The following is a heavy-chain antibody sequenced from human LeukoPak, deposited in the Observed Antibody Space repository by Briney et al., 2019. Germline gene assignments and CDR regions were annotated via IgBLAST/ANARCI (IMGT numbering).Heavy chain of an antibody. D-gene: IGHD3-9*01. V-gene: IGHV4-61*02. CDR1: GGSISSGSYY. CDR3: ARGPLHYDILTGYGTRTGFDP. CDR2: IYTSGST. Sequence: PSETLSLTCTVSGGSISSGSYYWSWIRQPAGKGLEWIGRIYTSGSTNYNPSLKSRVTISVDTSKNQFSLKLSSVTAADTAVYYCARGPLHYDILTGYGTRTGFDPWGQGTLVTVSS. J-gene: IGHJ5*02.